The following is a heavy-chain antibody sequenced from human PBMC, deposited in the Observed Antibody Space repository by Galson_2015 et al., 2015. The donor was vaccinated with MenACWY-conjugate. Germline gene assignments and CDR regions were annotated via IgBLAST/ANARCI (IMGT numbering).Heavy chain of an antibody. CDR2: TYYRSKWYN. CDR1: GDSVSSNSAA. J-gene: IGHJ6*02. D-gene: IGHD6-13*01. Sequence: CAISGDSVSSNSAAWNWIRQSPSRGLEWLGRTYYRSKWYNDYAVSVKSRITINPDTSKNQFSLQLNSVTPEDTAVYYCARGGIAAAGGYYGMDVWGQGTTVTVSS. V-gene: IGHV6-1*01. CDR3: ARGGIAAAGGYYGMDV.